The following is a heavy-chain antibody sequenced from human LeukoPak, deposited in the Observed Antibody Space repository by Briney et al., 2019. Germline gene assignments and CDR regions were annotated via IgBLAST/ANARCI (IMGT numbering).Heavy chain of an antibody. J-gene: IGHJ4*02. CDR2: ISAYNGNT. V-gene: IGHV1-18*01. CDR3: ARDPHPGSYSDY. D-gene: IGHD1-26*01. Sequence: ASVKVSCKASGYTFTSYDINWVRQAPGQGLEWMGWISAYNGNTNYAQKLQGRVTMTTDTSTSTAYMELRSLRSDDTAVYYCARDPHPGSYSDYWGQGTLVTVSS. CDR1: GYTFTSYD.